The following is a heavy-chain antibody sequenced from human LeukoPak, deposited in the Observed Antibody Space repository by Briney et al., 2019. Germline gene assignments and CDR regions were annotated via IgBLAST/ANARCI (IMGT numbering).Heavy chain of an antibody. CDR1: GGPFSGYY. D-gene: IGHD1-26*01. J-gene: IGHJ4*02. V-gene: IGHV4-34*01. CDR2: INHSGST. Sequence: SETLSLTCAVYGGPFSGYYWSWIRQPPGKGLEWIGEINHSGSTNYNPSLKSRVTISVDTSKNQFSLKLSSVTAADTVVYYCAREGGIVGASDYWGQGTLVTVSS. CDR3: AREGGIVGASDY.